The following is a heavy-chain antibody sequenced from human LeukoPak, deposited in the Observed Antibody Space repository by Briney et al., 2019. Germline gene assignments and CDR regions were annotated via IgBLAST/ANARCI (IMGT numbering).Heavy chain of an antibody. CDR1: GGSISSYY. CDR2: IYYSGST. CDR3: ARVARLPRLQPFDY. D-gene: IGHD5-24*01. Sequence: SETLSLTCTVSGGSISSYYWSWIRQPPGKGLEWIGYIYYSGSTNYNPSLKSRVTISVDTSKNQFSLKLSSVTAADTAVYYCARVARLPRLQPFDYWGQGTLVTVSS. V-gene: IGHV4-59*08. J-gene: IGHJ4*02.